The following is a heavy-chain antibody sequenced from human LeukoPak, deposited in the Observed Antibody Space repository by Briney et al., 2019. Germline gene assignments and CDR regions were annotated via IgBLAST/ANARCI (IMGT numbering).Heavy chain of an antibody. CDR2: ISGSGYST. Sequence: GGSLRLSCAASGFTFSSYSMNWVRQAPGRGLEWVSAISGSGYSTNHADSVKGRFTISRDNSKNALYLQMNSLRAEDTAVYYCAKCFGSYLFDYWGQGTLVTVSS. D-gene: IGHD1-26*01. V-gene: IGHV3-23*01. CDR1: GFTFSSYS. CDR3: AKCFGSYLFDY. J-gene: IGHJ4*02.